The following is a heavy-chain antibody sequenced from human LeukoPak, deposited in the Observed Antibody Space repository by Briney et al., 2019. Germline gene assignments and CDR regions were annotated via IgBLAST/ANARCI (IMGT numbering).Heavy chain of an antibody. CDR2: ISGSGGST. V-gene: IGHV3-23*01. CDR3: AKGWDIVVVVAAFFDF. Sequence: GGSLRPSCAASGFTFSSYAMSWVRQAPGKGLEWVSAISGSGGSTYYADSVKGRFTISRDNSKNTLYLQMNSLRAEDTAVYYCAKGWDIVVVVAAFFDFWGQGTLVTVSS. CDR1: GFTFSSYA. D-gene: IGHD2-15*01. J-gene: IGHJ4*02.